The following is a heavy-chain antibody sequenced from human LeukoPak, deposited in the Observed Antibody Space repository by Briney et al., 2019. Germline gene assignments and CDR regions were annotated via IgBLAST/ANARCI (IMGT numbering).Heavy chain of an antibody. Sequence: PGGSLRLSCAASGFSFSNYGMSWVRQAPGEGLEWVSAISDSTWYADSVKGRFTFSRDSSQNTVYLQMNSLRAEDTAVYYCAKDRRSYGGTSFDSWGQGTLVTVSS. CDR2: ISDST. D-gene: IGHD4-23*01. J-gene: IGHJ4*02. CDR3: AKDRRSYGGTSFDS. V-gene: IGHV3-23*01. CDR1: GFSFSNYG.